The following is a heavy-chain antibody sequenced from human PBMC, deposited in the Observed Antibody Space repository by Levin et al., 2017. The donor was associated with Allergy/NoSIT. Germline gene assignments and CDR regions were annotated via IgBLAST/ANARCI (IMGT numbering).Heavy chain of an antibody. Sequence: PSETLSLTCAVYGGSFSGYYWSWIRQPPGKGLEWIGEINHSGSTNYNPSLKSRVTISVDTSKNQFSLKLSSVTAADTAVYYCARGLPTGYSSHNTSDGEDYWGQGTLVTVSS. J-gene: IGHJ4*02. CDR3: ARGLPTGYSSHNTSDGEDY. V-gene: IGHV4-34*01. CDR1: GGSFSGYY. CDR2: INHSGST. D-gene: IGHD6-13*01.